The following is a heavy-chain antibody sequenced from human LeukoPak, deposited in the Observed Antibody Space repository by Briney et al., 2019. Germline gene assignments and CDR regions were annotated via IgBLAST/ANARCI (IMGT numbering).Heavy chain of an antibody. CDR3: AKSPQDSSGWNYYYYMDV. J-gene: IGHJ6*03. V-gene: IGHV3-30*02. CDR2: IWYDGSNK. Sequence: GGSLRLSCAASGFTFSSYGMHWVRQAPGKGLEWVAFIWYDGSNKYYADSVKGRFTISRDNSKNTLYLQMNSLRAEDTAVYYCAKSPQDSSGWNYYYYMDVWGKGTTVTISS. D-gene: IGHD6-19*01. CDR1: GFTFSSYG.